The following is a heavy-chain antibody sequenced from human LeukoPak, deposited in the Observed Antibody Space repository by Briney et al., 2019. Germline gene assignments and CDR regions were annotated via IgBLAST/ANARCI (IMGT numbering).Heavy chain of an antibody. CDR3: ARDDLGSSAAAGY. J-gene: IGHJ4*02. CDR2: VSAYNGNT. D-gene: IGHD1-26*01. Sequence: ASVKVSCKASGYTFNSYGFHWVRQAPGQGLEWMGWVSAYNGNTNYTQKLQGRVTMTTDTSTSTAYMELRSLRSDDTAVYYCARDDLGSSAAAGYWGQGTLVTVSS. CDR1: GYTFNSYG. V-gene: IGHV1-18*01.